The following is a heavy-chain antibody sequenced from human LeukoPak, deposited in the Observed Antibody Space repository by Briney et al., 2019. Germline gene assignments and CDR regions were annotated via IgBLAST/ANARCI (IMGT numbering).Heavy chain of an antibody. CDR1: GFTVSSAY. Sequence: QPGGSLTLSCAASGFTVSSAYMSWVRQAPGKGLEWVSVIYSAGNTFYADSVKGRFTISRDSSKNTLYLQMNSLRAEDTAVYYCVRDRGSPNSAWSWFFDYWGRGTLVTVSS. V-gene: IGHV3-53*01. CDR3: VRDRGSPNSAWSWFFDY. D-gene: IGHD6-19*01. CDR2: IYSAGNT. J-gene: IGHJ4*02.